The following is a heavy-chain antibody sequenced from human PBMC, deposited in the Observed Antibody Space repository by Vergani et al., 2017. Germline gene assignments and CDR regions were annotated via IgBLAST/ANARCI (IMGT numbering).Heavy chain of an antibody. CDR2: IYHSGST. CDR1: GGSISSSNW. CDR3: ASVSYSSSWYRYNGFDP. V-gene: IGHV4-4*02. J-gene: IGHJ5*02. Sequence: QVQLQESGPGLVKPSGTLSLTCAVSGGSISSSNWWSWVRPPPGKGLEWIGEIYHSGSTNYNQSLKSRVTISVDKSKNQFSLRLSSVTAAETAVYYGASVSYSSSWYRYNGFDPWGQGTLVTVSS. D-gene: IGHD6-13*01.